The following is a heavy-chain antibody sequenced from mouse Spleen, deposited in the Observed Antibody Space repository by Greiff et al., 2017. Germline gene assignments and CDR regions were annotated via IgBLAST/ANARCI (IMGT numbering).Heavy chain of an antibody. CDR2: IDPSDSET. V-gene: IGHV1-52*01. J-gene: IGHJ1*03. CDR3: ARWRADWYFGV. Sequence: VLLQQPGAELVRPGSSVKLSCKASGYTFTSYWMHWVKQRPIQGLEWIGNIDPSDSETHYHQTFKDKATLTVDKSSSTAYLQLSSLTSEDSAVYYCARWRADWYFGVWGTGTTVTVSS. CDR1: GYTFTSYW.